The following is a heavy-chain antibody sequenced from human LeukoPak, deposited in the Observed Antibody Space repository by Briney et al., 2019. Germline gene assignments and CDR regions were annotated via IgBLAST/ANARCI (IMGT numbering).Heavy chain of an antibody. J-gene: IGHJ4*02. D-gene: IGHD1-26*01. CDR3: AREGSGSYYHFGY. V-gene: IGHV1-2*02. CDR1: GYTFTGYY. Sequence: ASVKVSCKASGYTFTGYYMHWVRQAPGQGLEWMGWINPNSGGTNYAQKFQGRVTMTRDTSLSTAYLELSRLRSDDTAVYYCAREGSGSYYHFGYLGQGTLVTVAS. CDR2: INPNSGGT.